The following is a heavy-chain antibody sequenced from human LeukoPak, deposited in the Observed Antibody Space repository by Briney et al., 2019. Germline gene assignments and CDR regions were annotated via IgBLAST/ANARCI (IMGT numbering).Heavy chain of an antibody. CDR1: GFTFSSYS. V-gene: IGHV3-21*01. D-gene: IGHD3-10*01. CDR2: ISSSSSYI. Sequence: GGSLRLSCAASGFTFSSYSMNWVRQAPGKGLEWVSSISSSSSYIYYADSVKGRFTISRDNAKNTLYLQMNSLRAEDTAVYYCARAIDRGFGSGFDPWGQGTLVTVSS. J-gene: IGHJ5*02. CDR3: ARAIDRGFGSGFDP.